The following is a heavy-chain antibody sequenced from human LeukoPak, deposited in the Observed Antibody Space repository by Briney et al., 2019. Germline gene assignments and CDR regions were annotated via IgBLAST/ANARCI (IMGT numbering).Heavy chain of an antibody. Sequence: KTGGSLRLSCAASGFTFSSYSMNWVRQAPGKGLEWVSSISSSSSYIYYADSVKGRFTISRDNAKNSLYLQMNSLRAEDTAVYYCARENDRYCSSTSCYYFDYWGQGTLVTVSS. CDR1: GFTFSSYS. CDR3: ARENDRYCSSTSCYYFDY. D-gene: IGHD2-2*01. V-gene: IGHV3-21*01. CDR2: ISSSSSYI. J-gene: IGHJ4*02.